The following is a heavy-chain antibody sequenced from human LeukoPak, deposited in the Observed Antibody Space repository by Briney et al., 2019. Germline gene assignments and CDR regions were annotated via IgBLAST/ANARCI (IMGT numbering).Heavy chain of an antibody. CDR3: ARDVDCSSTSCNVFAFDI. Sequence: SETLSLTCVVSGYSISSGYYWGWIRQPPGKGLEWIGSIYQSGSTYYNPSLKSRVTISLDTSKNQFSLKLSSVTAADTAVYYCARDVDCSSTSCNVFAFDIWGQGTMVTASS. D-gene: IGHD2-2*01. CDR1: GYSISSGYY. V-gene: IGHV4-38-2*02. CDR2: IYQSGST. J-gene: IGHJ3*02.